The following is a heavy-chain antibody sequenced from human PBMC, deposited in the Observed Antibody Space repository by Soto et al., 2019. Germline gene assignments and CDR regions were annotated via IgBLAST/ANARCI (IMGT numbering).Heavy chain of an antibody. CDR1: GFTFSSYA. D-gene: IGHD3-22*01. CDR2: ISGSGGST. J-gene: IGHJ1*01. CDR3: AKGTYDSSGYYYSGAEYFPD. Sequence: GGSLRLSCAASGFTFSSYAMSWVRQAPGKGLEWVSAISGSGGSTYYADSVKGRFTISRDNSKNTLYLQMNSLRAEDTAVYYCAKGTYDSSGYYYSGAEYFPDWGQGTLVTVSS. V-gene: IGHV3-23*01.